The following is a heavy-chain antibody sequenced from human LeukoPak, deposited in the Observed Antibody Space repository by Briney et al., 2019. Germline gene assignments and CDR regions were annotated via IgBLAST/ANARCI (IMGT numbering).Heavy chain of an antibody. CDR1: GGYKKGNY. CDR3: ARHELGYCSGGSCPPNDY. J-gene: IGHJ4*02. CDR2: IDHSGST. D-gene: IGHD2-15*01. Sequence: AATLAITCAGYGGYKKGNYRRLIRQHPRKGLEYNREIDHSGSTNYNPSLKGRVTISVDTSKNQFSLKLSSVTAADTAVYYCARHELGYCSGGSCPPNDYWGQGTLVTVSS. V-gene: IGHV4-34*01.